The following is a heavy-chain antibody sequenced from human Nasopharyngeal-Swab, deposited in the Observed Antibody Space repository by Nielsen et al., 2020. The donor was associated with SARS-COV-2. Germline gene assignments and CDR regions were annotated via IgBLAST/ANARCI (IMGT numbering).Heavy chain of an antibody. V-gene: IGHV3-74*01. CDR2: IDTTGKST. J-gene: IGHJ6*02. Sequence: GGSLRLSCAASGFTFSSYAMHWVRQVPGKGLVWVSEIDTTGKSTNYADSVRGRFTIFRDNAKNTLYLQMNSLRVDDTALYYCAREKGYQVLLDYYYHGLDVWGHGTAVTVSS. D-gene: IGHD3-10*01. CDR3: AREKGYQVLLDYYYHGLDV. CDR1: GFTFSSYA.